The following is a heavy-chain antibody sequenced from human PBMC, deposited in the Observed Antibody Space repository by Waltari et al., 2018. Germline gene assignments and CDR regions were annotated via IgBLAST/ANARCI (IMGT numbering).Heavy chain of an antibody. Sequence: QVQLQESGPGLVKPSQTLSLTRTVPGGSIRRGSYYWSWLRQPAGQGLEWIGRIYTSGSTNYNPSLKSRVTISVDTSKNQFSLKLSSVTAADTAVYYCAREPTGVAGINYYYYGMDVWGQGTTVTVSS. CDR3: AREPTGVAGINYYYYGMDV. CDR1: GGSIRRGSYY. D-gene: IGHD6-19*01. J-gene: IGHJ6*02. V-gene: IGHV4-61*02. CDR2: IYTSGST.